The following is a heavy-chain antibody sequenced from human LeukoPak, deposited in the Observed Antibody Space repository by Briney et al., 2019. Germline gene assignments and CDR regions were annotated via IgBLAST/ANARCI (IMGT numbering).Heavy chain of an antibody. CDR1: GGSFSGYY. J-gene: IGHJ4*02. D-gene: IGHD3-3*01. CDR2: INHSGST. Sequence: PSETLSLTCAVYGGSFSGYYWSWIRQPPGKGLEWIGEINHSGSTNYNPSLKSRVTISVDTSKNQFSLKLSSVTAADTAVYYCASVPRSIIRFLEWSDQYYFDYWGQGTLVTVSS. CDR3: ASVPRSIIRFLEWSDQYYFDY. V-gene: IGHV4-34*01.